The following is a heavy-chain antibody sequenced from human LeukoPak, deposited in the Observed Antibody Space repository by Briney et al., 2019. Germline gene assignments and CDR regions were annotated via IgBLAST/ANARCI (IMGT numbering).Heavy chain of an antibody. CDR1: GFTFSSYG. J-gene: IGHJ3*02. D-gene: IGHD3-22*01. Sequence: PGGSLRLSCAASGFTFSSYGMHWVRQAPGKGLEWVAVISYDGSNKYYADSVKGRFTISRDNSKNTLYLQMNSLRAEDTAVYYCAKSMYYYDSFGAFDIWGKGTMVTVSS. CDR2: ISYDGSNK. CDR3: AKSMYYYDSFGAFDI. V-gene: IGHV3-30*18.